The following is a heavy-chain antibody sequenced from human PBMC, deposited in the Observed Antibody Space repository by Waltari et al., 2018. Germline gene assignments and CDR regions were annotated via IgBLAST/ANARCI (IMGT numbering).Heavy chain of an antibody. CDR1: GFTFSTYF. J-gene: IGHJ4*02. D-gene: IGHD1-26*01. V-gene: IGHV1-46*01. Sequence: QVQLIQSGAEVKKPGASVKVFCKSSGFTFSTYFFHWVRQAPGQGLDWIGIINPSGGTAYAPKFRGRVTMTRHTQHTTTHAGLTNTPPATTPAYYCPRAHQLPNHGATFHYWGQGTLVTVSS. CDR2: INPSGGT. CDR3: PRAHQLPNHGATFHY.